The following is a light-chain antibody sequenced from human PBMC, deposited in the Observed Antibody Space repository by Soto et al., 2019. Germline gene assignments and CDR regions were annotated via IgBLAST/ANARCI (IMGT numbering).Light chain of an antibody. V-gene: IGKV1-39*01. Sequence: IRMTQSPSSLSASTGDRVTITCRASQSISSWVAWYQQKPGKAPKLLIYAASSLQSGVPSRFSGSGSGTDFTLTISSLQPEDFATYYCQQSYSTPPTFGGGTKVDI. CDR3: QQSYSTPPT. J-gene: IGKJ4*01. CDR2: AAS. CDR1: QSISSW.